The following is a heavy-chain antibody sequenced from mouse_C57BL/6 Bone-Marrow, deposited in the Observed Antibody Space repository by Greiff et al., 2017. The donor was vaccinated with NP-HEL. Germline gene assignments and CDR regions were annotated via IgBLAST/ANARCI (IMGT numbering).Heavy chain of an antibody. CDR3: TLRDGYYFDY. J-gene: IGHJ2*01. CDR2: IDPETGGT. Sequence: VQLQQSGAELVRPGASVTLSCKASGYTFTDYEMHWVKQTPVHGLEWIGAIDPETGGTAYNQKFKGKAILTADKSSSTAYMELRSLTSEDSAVYYCTLRDGYYFDYWGQGTTLTVSS. CDR1: GYTFTDYE. V-gene: IGHV1-15*01. D-gene: IGHD2-3*01.